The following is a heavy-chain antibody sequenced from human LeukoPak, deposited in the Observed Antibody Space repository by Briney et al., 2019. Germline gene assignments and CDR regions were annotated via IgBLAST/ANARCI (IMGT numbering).Heavy chain of an antibody. D-gene: IGHD5-18*01. Sequence: GGSLRLSCAASGFTFSNAWMSWVRQVPGKGLEWVSSISSSGSFIYYADSVKGRFTISRDNAKNSLYLQMSSLRAEDTAVYYCAKSVDTATIAYWGQGTLVTVSS. J-gene: IGHJ4*02. CDR1: GFTFSNAW. CDR3: AKSVDTATIAY. CDR2: ISSSGSFI. V-gene: IGHV3-21*01.